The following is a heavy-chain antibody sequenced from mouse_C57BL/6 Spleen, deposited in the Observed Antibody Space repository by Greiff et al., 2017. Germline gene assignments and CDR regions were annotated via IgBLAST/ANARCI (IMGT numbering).Heavy chain of an antibody. CDR1: GYAFSSSW. Sequence: VQLQQSGPELVKPGASVKISCKASGYAFSSSWMHWVKQRPGKGLEWIGRIYPGDGDTNYNGKFKGKATLTADKSSSTAYMQLSSLTSEDSAVYFFARGYYGSSPHYFDYGGQGTTLTVSS. J-gene: IGHJ2*01. D-gene: IGHD1-1*01. V-gene: IGHV1-82*01. CDR3: ARGYYGSSPHYFDY. CDR2: IYPGDGDT.